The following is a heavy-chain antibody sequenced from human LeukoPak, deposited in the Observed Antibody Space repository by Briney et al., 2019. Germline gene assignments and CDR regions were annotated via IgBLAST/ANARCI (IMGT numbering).Heavy chain of an antibody. CDR1: GGSISSSNW. J-gene: IGHJ4*02. Sequence: PSETLSLTCAVSGGSISSSNWWSWVRQPPGKGLEWIGEVYHSGSTNYNPSLKSRVTISVDTSKNQFSLKLSSVTAADTAVYYCARSYYDILTGYWSYFDYWGQGTLVTVSS. CDR3: ARSYYDILTGYWSYFDY. D-gene: IGHD3-9*01. CDR2: VYHSGST. V-gene: IGHV4-4*02.